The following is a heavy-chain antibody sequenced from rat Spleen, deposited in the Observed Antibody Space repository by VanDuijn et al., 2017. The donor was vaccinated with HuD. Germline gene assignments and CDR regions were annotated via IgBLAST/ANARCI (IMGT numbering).Heavy chain of an antibody. V-gene: IGHV5S23*01. J-gene: IGHJ4*01. D-gene: IGHD1-2*01. CDR3: TRDRHYYSTHYYVMDA. CDR2: ISPSGGST. CDR1: GFTFNNYG. Sequence: EVQLVESGGGLVQPGRSLKLSCTASGFTFNNYGMAWVRQVPTKGLEWVASISPSGGSTYYPDSVKGRFTVSRDNAKSTQYLQMDSLTSEDTATYYCTRDRHYYSTHYYVMDAWGQGASVTVSS.